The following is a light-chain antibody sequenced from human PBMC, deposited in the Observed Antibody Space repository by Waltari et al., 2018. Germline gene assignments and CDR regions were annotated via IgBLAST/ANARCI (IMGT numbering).Light chain of an antibody. CDR1: QSLSSTY. V-gene: IGKV3-20*01. CDR2: GAS. J-gene: IGKJ2*01. CDR3: QQYGRSPYT. Sequence: EIVLTQSPGTLSLSPGERATLSCRASQSLSSTYLAWYQQKPGQAPRLLIYGASSRATGIPDRFSGSGSGTDFTLSISRPEPEDSAVYYCQQYGRSPYTFGQGTKLEIK.